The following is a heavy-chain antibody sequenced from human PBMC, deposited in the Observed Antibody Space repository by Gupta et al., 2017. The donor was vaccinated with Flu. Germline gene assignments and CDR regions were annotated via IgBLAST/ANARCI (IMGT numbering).Heavy chain of an antibody. CDR3: ARDPSSRPGRYSDWYFDL. Sequence: EVQLVESGGGLIQPGRSLRLSCAAPGFTFDDYAIHWVRQLRGKGLEWVSSISWNSGTIEYADSVKGRFTISRDNAMNSLYLQLNSLRADDTAVYFCARDPSSRPGRYSDWYFDLWGRGTLVTVSS. V-gene: IGHV3-9*01. J-gene: IGHJ2*01. CDR1: GFTFDDYA. D-gene: IGHD3-10*01. CDR2: ISWNSGTI.